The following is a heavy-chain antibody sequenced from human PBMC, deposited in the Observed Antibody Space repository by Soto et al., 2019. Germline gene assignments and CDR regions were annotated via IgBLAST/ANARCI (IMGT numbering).Heavy chain of an antibody. J-gene: IGHJ5*02. CDR3: ARSSGGVYGIIIEGTNWFAP. Sequence: QVRLVQSGAEVKAPGASVKVSCKAPGDTFTSYYMHXVRXXXXXXXEWMGVINPHGGSTRFAQKFQGRVTMTRDTPKSTVHMDLRGLTSEDTAVYYCARSSGGVYGIIIEGTNWFAPWGQGTLVTVSS. CDR2: INPHGGST. V-gene: IGHV1-46*03. CDR1: GDTFTSYY. D-gene: IGHD3-16*01.